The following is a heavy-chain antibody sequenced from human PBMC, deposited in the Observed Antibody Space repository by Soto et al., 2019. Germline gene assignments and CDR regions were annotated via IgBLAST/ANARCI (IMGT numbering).Heavy chain of an antibody. V-gene: IGHV4-30-4*01. CDR1: GGSISSGDYY. J-gene: IGHJ4*02. D-gene: IGHD3-22*01. Sequence: PSETLSLTCTVSGGSISSGDYYWSWIRQPPGKGLEWIGYIYYSGSTYYNPSLKSRVTISVDTSKNQFSLKLSSVTAADTAVYYCARNPVQDYYDSSGYLEWGQGTLVTVSS. CDR3: ARNPVQDYYDSSGYLE. CDR2: IYYSGST.